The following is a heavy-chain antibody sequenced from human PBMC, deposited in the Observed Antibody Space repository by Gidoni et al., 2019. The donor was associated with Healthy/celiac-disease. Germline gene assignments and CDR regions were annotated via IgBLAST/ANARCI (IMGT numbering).Heavy chain of an antibody. CDR1: GGTFRSYA. V-gene: IGHV1-69*01. D-gene: IGHD2-15*01. Sequence: QVQLVQSGAEVKKPGSSVKVSCTASGGTFRSYAISWVRQAPGQGLEWMGGIIPIFGTANYAQKFQGRVTITADESTSTAYMELSSLRSEDTAVYYCARGTYCSGGSCYSAGYYYGMDVWGQGTTVTVSS. CDR3: ARGTYCSGGSCYSAGYYYGMDV. J-gene: IGHJ6*02. CDR2: IIPIFGTA.